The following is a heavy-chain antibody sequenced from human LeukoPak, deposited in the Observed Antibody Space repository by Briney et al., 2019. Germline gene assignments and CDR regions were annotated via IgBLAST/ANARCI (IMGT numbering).Heavy chain of an antibody. CDR1: GFTFSNYA. Sequence: GGSLRLSCAASGFTFSNYAMSWVRQAPGKGLEWVAFIRYDGSNKYYADSVKGRFTISRDNSKNTLYLQMNSLRAEDTAVYYCAKEEYGGNSDYFDYWGQGTLVTVSS. D-gene: IGHD4-23*01. CDR2: IRYDGSNK. CDR3: AKEEYGGNSDYFDY. V-gene: IGHV3-30*02. J-gene: IGHJ4*02.